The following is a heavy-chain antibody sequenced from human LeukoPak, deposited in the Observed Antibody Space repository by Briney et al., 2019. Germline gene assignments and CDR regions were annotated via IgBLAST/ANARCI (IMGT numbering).Heavy chain of an antibody. CDR2: IYYSGST. Sequence: KPSETLSLTCTVSGGSISSSSYYWGWIRQPPGKGLEWIGSIYYSGSTYYNPSLKSRVTISVDTSKNQFSLKLSSVTAADTAVYYCARDIVGESCWGQGTLVTVSS. J-gene: IGHJ4*02. D-gene: IGHD1-26*01. CDR3: ARDIVGESC. V-gene: IGHV4-39*07. CDR1: GGSISSSSYY.